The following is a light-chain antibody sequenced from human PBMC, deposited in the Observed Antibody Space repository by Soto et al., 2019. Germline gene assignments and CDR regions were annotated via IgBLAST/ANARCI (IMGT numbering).Light chain of an antibody. Sequence: QSVQAQPPSAPRSPGQSVPLSCTGTGSDVGTYNFVSWYQQHPGKAPKLLIYEVTKRPSGVPDRFSGSKSGNTASLTVSVLQAEDEAEYFCSSYTGDRHFYVFGTGTKVTVL. CDR3: SSYTGDRHFYV. CDR2: EVT. V-gene: IGLV2-8*01. CDR1: GSDVGTYNF. J-gene: IGLJ1*01.